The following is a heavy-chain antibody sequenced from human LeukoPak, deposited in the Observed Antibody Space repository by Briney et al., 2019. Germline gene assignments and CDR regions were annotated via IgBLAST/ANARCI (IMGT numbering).Heavy chain of an antibody. Sequence: GASVKVSCKASGYSFTSYYMHWVRQAPGQGPEWMGVINPSGGSTSYAQKFQGRVTITADESTSTAYMELSSLRSDDTAVYYCARGHGSGSYYFDYWGQGTLVTVSS. CDR2: INPSGGST. V-gene: IGHV1-46*01. CDR1: GYSFTSYY. D-gene: IGHD6-19*01. J-gene: IGHJ4*02. CDR3: ARGHGSGSYYFDY.